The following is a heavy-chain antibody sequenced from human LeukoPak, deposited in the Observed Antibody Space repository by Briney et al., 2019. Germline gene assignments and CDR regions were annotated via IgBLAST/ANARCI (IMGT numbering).Heavy chain of an antibody. J-gene: IGHJ6*02. CDR1: GGSISSYY. CDR2: IYYSGST. CDR3: ARSIAARYYYYGMDV. D-gene: IGHD6-6*01. V-gene: IGHV4-59*08. Sequence: SETLSLTCTVSGGSISSYYWSWIRQPPGKGLEWIGYIYYSGSTNYNPSLKSRVTVSVDTSKNQFSLKLSSVTAADTAVYYCARSIAARYYYYGMDVWGQGTTVTVSS.